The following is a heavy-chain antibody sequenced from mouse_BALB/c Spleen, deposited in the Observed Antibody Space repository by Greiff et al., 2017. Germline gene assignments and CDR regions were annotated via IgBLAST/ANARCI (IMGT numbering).Heavy chain of an antibody. V-gene: IGHV1-12*01. Sequence: QVQLQQPGAELVKPGASVKMSCKASGYTFTSYNMHWVKQTPGQGLEWIGAIYPGNGDTSYNQKFKGKATLTADKSSSTAYMQLSSLTSEDSAVYYCARGYRYDGIPPYYYAMDYWGQGTSVTVSS. CDR1: GYTFTSYN. D-gene: IGHD2-14*01. CDR3: ARGYRYDGIPPYYYAMDY. J-gene: IGHJ4*01. CDR2: IYPGNGDT.